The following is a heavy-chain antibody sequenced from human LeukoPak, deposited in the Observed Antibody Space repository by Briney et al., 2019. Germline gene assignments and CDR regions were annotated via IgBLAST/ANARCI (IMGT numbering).Heavy chain of an antibody. CDR1: GGSISSGGYY. D-gene: IGHD5-18*01. CDR2: IYYSGST. CDR3: ARDRGGGYSYGRGGYYFDY. V-gene: IGHV4-31*03. Sequence: SQTLSLTCTVSGGSISSGGYYWSWIRQHPGKGLEWIGYIYYSGSTYYNPSLKSRVTISVDTSKNQFSLNLSSVTAADTAVYYCARDRGGGYSYGRGGYYFDYWGQGTLVTVSS. J-gene: IGHJ4*02.